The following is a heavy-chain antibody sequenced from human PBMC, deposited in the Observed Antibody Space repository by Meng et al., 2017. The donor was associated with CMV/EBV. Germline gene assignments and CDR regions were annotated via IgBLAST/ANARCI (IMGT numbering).Heavy chain of an antibody. CDR2: FIPVVETA. J-gene: IGHJ4*02. CDR3: ARGGDSWYSDY. D-gene: IGHD1-26*01. V-gene: IGHV1-69*12. Sequence: VPVVQSGAEVKKPVPSVKFSCKTSGGTFRTFAFSWVRQAPGEGLEWMGGFIPVVETANYAGRFQDRVTITADDSTTTAYMELSSLRADDTALYFCARGGDSWYSDYWGQGTLVTVSS. CDR1: GGTFRTFA.